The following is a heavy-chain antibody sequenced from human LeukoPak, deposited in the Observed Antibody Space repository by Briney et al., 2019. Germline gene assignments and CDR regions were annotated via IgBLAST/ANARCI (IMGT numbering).Heavy chain of an antibody. D-gene: IGHD3-22*01. CDR3: ARGPFFPPPYYYYSSGYHPFHY. CDR1: GYTFTSYG. V-gene: IGHV1-18*01. J-gene: IGHJ4*02. CDR2: ISAYNGNT. Sequence: ASVKVSCKASGYTFTSYGISWVRQAPGQGLEWMGWISAYNGNTNYAQKLQGRVTMTTDTSTSTAYMELRSLRSDDTAVYYCARGPFFPPPYYYYSSGYHPFHYWGQGTLVTVSS.